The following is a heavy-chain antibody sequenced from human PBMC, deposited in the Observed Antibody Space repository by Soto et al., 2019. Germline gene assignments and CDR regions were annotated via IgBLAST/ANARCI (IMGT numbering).Heavy chain of an antibody. Sequence: VGSLRLSCAASGFTFSSCSMNWVRQAPGKGLEWVSSISSSSSYIYYADSVKGRFTISRDNAKNSLYLQMNSLRAEDTAVYYCAREESSPHYYYGMDVWGQGTTVTVSS. CDR2: ISSSSSYI. CDR1: GFTFSSCS. V-gene: IGHV3-21*01. CDR3: AREESSPHYYYGMDV. D-gene: IGHD6-13*01. J-gene: IGHJ6*02.